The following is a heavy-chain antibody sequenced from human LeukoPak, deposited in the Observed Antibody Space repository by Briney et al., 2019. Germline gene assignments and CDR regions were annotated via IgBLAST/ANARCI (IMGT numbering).Heavy chain of an antibody. D-gene: IGHD5-24*01. CDR3: ARVGEMATIMDTYYYYYMDV. Sequence: SGGSLRLSCAASGFTFSRYSMNWVRQAPGKGLEWVSSISSSGTYIYYADSVKGRFTLSRDNAKNSLYLQMNSLRAEDTAVYYCARVGEMATIMDTYYYYYMDVWGKGTTVTVSS. CDR2: ISSSGTYI. V-gene: IGHV3-21*01. J-gene: IGHJ6*03. CDR1: GFTFSRYS.